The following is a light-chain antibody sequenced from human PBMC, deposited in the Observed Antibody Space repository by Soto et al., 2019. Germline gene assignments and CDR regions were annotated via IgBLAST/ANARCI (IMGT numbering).Light chain of an antibody. CDR1: STDVGAYNY. CDR2: DVS. V-gene: IGLV2-14*03. Sequence: QSALTQPASVSGSPGQSITISCTGTSTDVGAYNYVSWYQQHPGKAPKLLIYDVSDRPSGVSNRFSASKSGKTASLIISGLQAEDEADYYCGSYTSSLTYVFGTGTQVTVL. CDR3: GSYTSSLTYV. J-gene: IGLJ1*01.